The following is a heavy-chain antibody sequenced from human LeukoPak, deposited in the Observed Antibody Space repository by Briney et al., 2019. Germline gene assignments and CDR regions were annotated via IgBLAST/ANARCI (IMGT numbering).Heavy chain of an antibody. CDR1: GYTFTGYY. CDR3: SRDGDLSSGYYSDY. V-gene: IGHV1-2*02. D-gene: IGHD3-22*01. CDR2: INPNSGGT. Sequence: ASVKVSCKASGYTFTGYYMHWVRQAPGQGLEWMGWINPNSGGTNYAQKFQGRVTMTRDTSITTAYMELSGLISDDTAVYFCSRDGDLSSGYYSDYWGQGTLVTVSS. J-gene: IGHJ4*02.